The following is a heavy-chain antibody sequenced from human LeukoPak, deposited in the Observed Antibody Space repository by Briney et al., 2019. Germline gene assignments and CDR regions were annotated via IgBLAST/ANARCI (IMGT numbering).Heavy chain of an antibody. CDR3: ARGIGLDYDSSGLD. V-gene: IGHV1-46*01. Sequence: ASVKVSCKASGYTSTNYYMHWVRQAPGQGLEWMGVIHPSGGSTSFAQKFQGRVTMTRDTSTSTVYMELSSLRSDDTAVYYCARGIGLDYDSSGLDWGQGTLVTVSS. CDR2: IHPSGGST. D-gene: IGHD3-22*01. CDR1: GYTSTNYY. J-gene: IGHJ4*02.